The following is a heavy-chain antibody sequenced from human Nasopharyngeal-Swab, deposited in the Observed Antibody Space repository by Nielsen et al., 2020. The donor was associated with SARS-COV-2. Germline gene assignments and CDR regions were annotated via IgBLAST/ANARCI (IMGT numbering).Heavy chain of an antibody. Sequence: GESLKISCAASGFTFSSFAMHWVRQAPGKGLEWLAVISYDGSNKYYADSVKGRFTISRDNSKHTLFLQMNSLSAEDAAVYYCARVRGGSYQAAFDIWGQGTMVTVSS. J-gene: IGHJ3*02. CDR2: ISYDGSNK. CDR3: ARVRGGSYQAAFDI. V-gene: IGHV3-30*04. CDR1: GFTFSSFA. D-gene: IGHD1-26*01.